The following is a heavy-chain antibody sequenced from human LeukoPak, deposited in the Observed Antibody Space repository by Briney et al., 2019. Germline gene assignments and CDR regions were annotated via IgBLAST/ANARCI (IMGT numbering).Heavy chain of an antibody. CDR3: ARLPTVVSRLDY. CDR1: GYNFGSYW. CDR2: IYPGDSDT. J-gene: IGHJ4*02. V-gene: IGHV5-51*01. Sequence: GESLKISCKGSGYNFGSYWIGWVRQMPGKGLEWMGIIYPGDSDTRYSPSFQGQVTISADRSISTAYLQWSSLKASDTAIYYCARLPTVVSRLDYRGQGSLVTVSS. D-gene: IGHD4-23*01.